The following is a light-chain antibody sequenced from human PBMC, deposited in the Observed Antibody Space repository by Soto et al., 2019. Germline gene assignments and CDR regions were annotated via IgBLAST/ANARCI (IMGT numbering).Light chain of an antibody. CDR1: NIGSKS. J-gene: IGLJ3*02. CDR3: CSYAGSYTWV. Sequence: SYELTQPPSVSVAPGQTARISCGGNNIGSKSVHWYQQRPGQAPVMVVFEDNERPSGIPERFSGSKSGNTASLTISGLQADDEADYYCCSYAGSYTWVFGGGTKVTVL. CDR2: EDN. V-gene: IGLV3-21*02.